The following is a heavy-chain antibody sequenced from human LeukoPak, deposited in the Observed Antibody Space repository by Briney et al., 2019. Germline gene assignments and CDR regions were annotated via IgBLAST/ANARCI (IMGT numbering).Heavy chain of an antibody. Sequence: GGSLRLSCAASGFTFSAYWMTWVRQAPGKGLAWVANIIEGGDVKYYVDSVKGRFTISRDNSKKMVYLEMNSLRVEDTAVYYCAKTGMLRRVGYLDVWGKGTAVIVSS. CDR1: GFTFSAYW. V-gene: IGHV3-7*01. J-gene: IGHJ6*04. CDR2: IIEGGDVK. CDR3: AKTGMLRRVGYLDV. D-gene: IGHD1-1*01.